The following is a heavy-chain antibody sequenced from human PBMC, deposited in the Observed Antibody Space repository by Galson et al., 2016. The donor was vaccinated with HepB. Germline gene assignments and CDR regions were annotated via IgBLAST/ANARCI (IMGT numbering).Heavy chain of an antibody. CDR2: VFYDDSRK. V-gene: IGHV3-33*01. CDR3: VRDISSSHFDL. CDR1: GFLFSDYG. Sequence: SLRLSCAASGFLFSDYGMHWVRQAPGKELEWVAVVFYDDSRKYYADFVKGRFSISRDNSKSSLYLDMSSLRAEDTAVYYCVRDISSSHFDLWGRGTLVTVTS. J-gene: IGHJ2*01. D-gene: IGHD2-2*01.